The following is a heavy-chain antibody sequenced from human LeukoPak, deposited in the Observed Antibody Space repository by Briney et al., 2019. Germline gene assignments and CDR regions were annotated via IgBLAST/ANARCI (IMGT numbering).Heavy chain of an antibody. D-gene: IGHD1-14*01. CDR3: ARDQPPGSSYYYYYMDV. CDR2: INPNSGGT. J-gene: IGHJ6*03. V-gene: IGHV1-2*02. CDR1: GYTFTGYY. Sequence: ASAKVSCKASGYTFTGYYMHWVRQAPGQGLEWMGWINPNSGGTNYAQKFQGRVTMTRDTSISTAYMELSRLRSDDTAVYYCARDQPPGSSYYYYYMDVWGKGTTVTVSS.